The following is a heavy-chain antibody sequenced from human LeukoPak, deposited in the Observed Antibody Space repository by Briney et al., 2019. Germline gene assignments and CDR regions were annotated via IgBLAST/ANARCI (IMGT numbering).Heavy chain of an antibody. D-gene: IGHD6-19*01. CDR1: GFTFSSYS. CDR2: IGSRTGNI. V-gene: IGHV3-21*01. J-gene: IGHJ4*02. CDR3: ATKQWLAPPPDS. Sequence: GGSLRLSCAASGFTFSSYSMNWVRQAPGKGLEWVAFIGSRTGNIYYADSVKGRFSISRDNAKDSVYLQMNSLRVDDTAVYYCATKQWLAPPPDSWGQRTPVTVSS.